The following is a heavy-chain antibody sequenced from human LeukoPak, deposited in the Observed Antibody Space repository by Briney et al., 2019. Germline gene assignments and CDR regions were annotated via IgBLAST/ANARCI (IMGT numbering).Heavy chain of an antibody. CDR1: GFTFTTYW. J-gene: IGHJ5*02. D-gene: IGHD6-19*01. CDR3: ARDFSGWSVDP. CDR2: IKQDGTEK. V-gene: IGHV3-7*01. Sequence: GGSLRLSCAASGFTFTTYWMSWVRQAPGKGLEWVANIKQDGTEKYYVDSVKGRFTISRDNAKNSLYLQMNSLRAEDTAVYYCARDFSGWSVDPWGQGTLVTVSS.